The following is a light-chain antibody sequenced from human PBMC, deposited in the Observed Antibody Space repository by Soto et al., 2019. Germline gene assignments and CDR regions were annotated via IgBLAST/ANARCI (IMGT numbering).Light chain of an antibody. Sequence: DIXMTXSPSTXXGSVGDRVTITXXXSQTISSWLAWXQXKPGKAPKLLIYKASTLKSGVPSRXXGXGSGTEFTLTISSLQPDDFATYYCQHYNSYSEAFGQGTKVELK. CDR3: QHYNSYSEA. CDR1: QTISSW. CDR2: KAS. V-gene: IGKV1-5*03. J-gene: IGKJ1*01.